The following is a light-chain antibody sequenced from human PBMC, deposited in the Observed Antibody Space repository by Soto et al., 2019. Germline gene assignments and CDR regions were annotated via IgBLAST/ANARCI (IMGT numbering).Light chain of an antibody. CDR1: QSVSSTS. V-gene: IGKV3-20*01. J-gene: IGKJ5*01. Sequence: EVVLTQSPGTLSLSPGERVTILCLASQSVSSTSLAWYQQKPGQTPRLLIYGASSRATGTPDRISGGGSGTHFTLTISRLEPEDFAVYYCQQYVTSSITFGQGTRLRLN. CDR3: QQYVTSSIT. CDR2: GAS.